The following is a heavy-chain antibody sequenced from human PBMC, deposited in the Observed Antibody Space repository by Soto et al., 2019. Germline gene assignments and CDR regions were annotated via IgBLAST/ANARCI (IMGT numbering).Heavy chain of an antibody. Sequence: HPGGSLRLSCAASGFTFSSYWVHWVRQAPGKGLVWVSRINSDGSSTSYADSVKDRITISRDNAKKTLYLQMNSMRAVDTAVYYCARAQNDYINWFDPWGQGTLVTVSS. V-gene: IGHV3-74*01. D-gene: IGHD4-17*01. CDR2: INSDGSST. CDR1: GFTFSSYW. CDR3: ARAQNDYINWFDP. J-gene: IGHJ5*02.